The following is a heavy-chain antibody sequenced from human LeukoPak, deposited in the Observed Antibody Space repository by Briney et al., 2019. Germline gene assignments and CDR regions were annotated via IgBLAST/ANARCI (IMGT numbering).Heavy chain of an antibody. Sequence: GASVKVSCKSSGGTFSNFPIAWVRQAPGQGLDWMGGIKPLFGTANYAQKFQGRVTLTADESTNTAYMELSSLKLEDTAVYYCARVQSDCPIPSCYDKGFFDYWGQGTLVTVSS. CDR3: ARVQSDCPIPSCYDKGFFDY. V-gene: IGHV1-69*13. J-gene: IGHJ4*02. D-gene: IGHD2-21*01. CDR1: GGTFSNFP. CDR2: IKPLFGTA.